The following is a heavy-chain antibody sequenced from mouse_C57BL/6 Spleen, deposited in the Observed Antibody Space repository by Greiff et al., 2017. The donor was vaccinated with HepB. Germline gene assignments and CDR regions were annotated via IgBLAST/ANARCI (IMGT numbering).Heavy chain of an antibody. J-gene: IGHJ4*01. Sequence: VQLQQSGPELVKPGASVTISCKASGYAFSSSWMNWVKQRPGKGLEWIGRIYPGDGDTNYNGKFKGKATLTADKSSSTAYMQLSSLTSEDSAVYFCASGDDYEDYAMDYWGQGTSVTVSS. CDR2: IYPGDGDT. V-gene: IGHV1-82*01. CDR1: GYAFSSSW. D-gene: IGHD2-4*01. CDR3: ASGDDYEDYAMDY.